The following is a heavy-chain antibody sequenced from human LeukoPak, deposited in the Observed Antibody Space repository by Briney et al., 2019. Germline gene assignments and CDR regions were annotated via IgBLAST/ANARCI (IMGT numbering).Heavy chain of an antibody. Sequence: ASVKVSCKASGYTFTGYYLHWVRQAPGQGLEWMGWINPTSGGTNYAQKFQDRVTMTRDTSISTAYMELSRLRSDDTAVYYCARAPSTVTTHWFDPWGQGTLVTVSS. CDR1: GYTFTGYY. CDR2: INPTSGGT. J-gene: IGHJ5*02. D-gene: IGHD4-17*01. V-gene: IGHV1-2*02. CDR3: ARAPSTVTTHWFDP.